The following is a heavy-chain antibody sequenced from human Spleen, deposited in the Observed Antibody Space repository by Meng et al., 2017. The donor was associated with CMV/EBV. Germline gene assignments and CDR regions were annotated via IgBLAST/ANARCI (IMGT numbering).Heavy chain of an antibody. CDR1: GFIFSRNG. CDR2: IRYDGSST. V-gene: IGHV3-30*02. J-gene: IGHJ4*02. CDR3: ARGNSYAHIFDY. Sequence: GESLKISCAASGFIFSRNGIHWVRQAPGKGLEWVAFIRYDGSSTYYADSVRGRFTISRDNSKNTLYLQMNSLRPEDTAVYYCARGNSYAHIFDYWGQGTLVTVSS. D-gene: IGHD5-18*01.